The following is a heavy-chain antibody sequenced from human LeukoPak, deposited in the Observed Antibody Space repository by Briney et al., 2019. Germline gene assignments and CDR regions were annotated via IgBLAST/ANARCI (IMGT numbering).Heavy chain of an antibody. V-gene: IGHV1-18*01. CDR1: GYTFTSYG. CDR3: ARDLSRITGTNWFDP. Sequence: ASVKVSCKASGYTFTSYGISWVRQAPGQGLEWMGWISAYNGNTNYAQKLQGRVTMTTDTSTSTAYMELRSLRSDDTAACYCARDLSRITGTNWFDPWGQGTLVTVSS. D-gene: IGHD1-20*01. J-gene: IGHJ5*02. CDR2: ISAYNGNT.